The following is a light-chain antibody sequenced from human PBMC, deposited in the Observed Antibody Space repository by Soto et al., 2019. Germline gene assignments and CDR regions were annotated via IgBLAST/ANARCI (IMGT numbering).Light chain of an antibody. CDR3: QQYFSTPRT. CDR2: WAS. CDR1: QSVLYSSNHKNY. J-gene: IGKJ2*01. V-gene: IGKV4-1*01. Sequence: DIVMTPSPDSLAVSLGERATINCKTSQSVLYSSNHKNYLTWYQQKPGQPPKLLISWASTRESGVPDRFSGSGSGTEFTLTISSLQAEDVAIYYCQQYFSTPRTFGQGTRLEIK.